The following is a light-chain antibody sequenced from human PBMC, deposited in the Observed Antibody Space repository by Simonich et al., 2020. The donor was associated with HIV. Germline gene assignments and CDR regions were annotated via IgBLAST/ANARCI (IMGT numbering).Light chain of an antibody. Sequence: IQMTQSPSTLSASVGDRVTITSRASQSISSWLAWYQQKPGKAPKLLIYDASSLGSGVPSSFSGSGSGTEFTLTISSLQPDDFAPYYCQQYNRYWTFGQGTKVEIK. CDR2: DAS. CDR1: QSISSW. V-gene: IGKV1-5*03. CDR3: QQYNRYWT. J-gene: IGKJ1*01.